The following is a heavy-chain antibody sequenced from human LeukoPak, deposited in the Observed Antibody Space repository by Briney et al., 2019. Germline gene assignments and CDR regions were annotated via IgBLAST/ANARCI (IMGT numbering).Heavy chain of an antibody. J-gene: IGHJ6*03. CDR3: ARDRYETTVVTSHYYHMDV. CDR2: IIPIFGTA. CDR1: GGTFSSYA. D-gene: IGHD4-23*01. Sequence: VASVKVSCKASGGTFSSYAISWVRQAPGQGLEWMGGIIPIFGTANYAQKFQGRVTITADESTSTAYMELSSLRSEDTAVYYCARDRYETTVVTSHYYHMDVWGKGTTVTVSS. V-gene: IGHV1-69*13.